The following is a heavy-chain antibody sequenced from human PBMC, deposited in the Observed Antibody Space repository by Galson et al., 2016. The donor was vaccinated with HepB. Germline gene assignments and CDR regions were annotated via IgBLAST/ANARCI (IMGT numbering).Heavy chain of an antibody. CDR2: ISGSGTTI. D-gene: IGHD6-13*01. CDR3: AGDATRSTWHGEGGHH. J-gene: IGHJ5*02. CDR1: GFTFSAYS. Sequence: SLRLSCAASGFTFSAYSMNWVRQAPGKGLEGISYISGSGTTIFYADSVRGRFTVSRDNAKNSLSLQVDSLTVADTAIYYCAGDATRSTWHGEGGHHWGQGTLFTVSS. V-gene: IGHV3-48*04.